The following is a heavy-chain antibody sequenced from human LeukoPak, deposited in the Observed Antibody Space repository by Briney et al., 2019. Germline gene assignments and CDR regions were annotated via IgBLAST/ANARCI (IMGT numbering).Heavy chain of an antibody. V-gene: IGHV4-34*01. Sequence: PSETLSLTCVVYGGSFSGYFWTWIRQPPGKGLEWIGEINHSGSTNYNPSLKSRVTISVDTSKNQFSLKLSSVTAADTAVYYCARVEKSMVRGAAFGDDAFDIWGQGTMVTVSS. CDR2: INHSGST. CDR3: ARVEKSMVRGAAFGDDAFDI. J-gene: IGHJ3*02. D-gene: IGHD3-10*01. CDR1: GGSFSGYF.